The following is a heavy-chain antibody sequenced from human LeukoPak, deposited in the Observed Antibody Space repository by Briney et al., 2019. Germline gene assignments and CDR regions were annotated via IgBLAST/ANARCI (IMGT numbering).Heavy chain of an antibody. Sequence: PGGSLRLSCAASGFTSGNAWMSWVRQAPGKGLEWVGRIKTKTEGETTDYAAHVKGRFTVSRDDPKNTLYLQMNSLKTEDTAVYYGAKVQAGSNYEPFDYWGQGTLVTVSS. J-gene: IGHJ4*02. CDR1: GFTSGNAW. D-gene: IGHD1-26*01. V-gene: IGHV3-15*01. CDR2: IKTKTEGETT. CDR3: AKVQAGSNYEPFDY.